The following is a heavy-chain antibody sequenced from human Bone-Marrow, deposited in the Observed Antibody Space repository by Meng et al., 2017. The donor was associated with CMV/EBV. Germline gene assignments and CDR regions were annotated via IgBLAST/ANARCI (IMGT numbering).Heavy chain of an antibody. V-gene: IGHV1-69*10. D-gene: IGHD2-21*01. CDR2: MIPILGRA. Sequence: SVKVSCKASGGTFSSYAISWVRQAPGQGREWMGGMIPILGRANYAQKFQGRVTITADKSTSTAYMELSSLRSEYTAVYYCARDYWGGDCSRDYYGMDVWGQGATVTVSS. CDR1: GGTFSSYA. J-gene: IGHJ6*02. CDR3: ARDYWGGDCSRDYYGMDV.